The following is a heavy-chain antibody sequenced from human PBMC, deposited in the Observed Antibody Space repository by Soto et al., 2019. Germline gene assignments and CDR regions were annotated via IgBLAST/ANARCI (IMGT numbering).Heavy chain of an antibody. Sequence: LSLTCTVSGASMSSGGYYWTWIRQSPGKGLEWIGYIYYSGSTYYNPSLESRVAISLDTSRSQFSLTLHSVTAADTAIYYCARDRHNNFFDPWGQGTLVTVSS. CDR3: ARDRHNNFFDP. D-gene: IGHD6-6*01. CDR1: GASMSSGGYY. V-gene: IGHV4-31*03. CDR2: IYYSGST. J-gene: IGHJ5*02.